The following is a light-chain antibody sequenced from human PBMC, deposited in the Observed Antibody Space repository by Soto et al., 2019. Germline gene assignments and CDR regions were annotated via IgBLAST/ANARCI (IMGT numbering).Light chain of an antibody. CDR1: QSVSSY. J-gene: IGKJ5*01. Sequence: EIVLTQSPATLSLSPGERANLSCRASQSVSSYLAWYQQKPGQAPRLLIFAASSRASGIPDRFSGSGSGTDFTLTISRLEPEDFALFYCQYHGSSPITFGQGTRLEIK. CDR2: AAS. V-gene: IGKV3-20*01. CDR3: QYHGSSPIT.